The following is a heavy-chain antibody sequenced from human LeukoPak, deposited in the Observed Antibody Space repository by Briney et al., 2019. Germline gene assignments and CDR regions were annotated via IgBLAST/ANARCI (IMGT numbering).Heavy chain of an antibody. Sequence: PSETLSLTCAVSGGSISSSNWWSGVRQPPGKGLEWIGEIYHSGSTNYNPSLKSRVTISGDKSKNQFSLKLSSVTAADTAVYYCASMYYDYVWGSYRPFDYWGQGTLVTVSS. V-gene: IGHV4-4*02. CDR3: ASMYYDYVWGSYRPFDY. J-gene: IGHJ4*02. D-gene: IGHD3-16*02. CDR1: GGSISSSNW. CDR2: IYHSGST.